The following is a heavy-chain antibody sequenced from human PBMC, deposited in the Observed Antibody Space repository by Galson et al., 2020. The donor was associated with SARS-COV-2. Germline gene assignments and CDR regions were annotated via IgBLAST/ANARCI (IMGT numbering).Heavy chain of an antibody. CDR3: ASPYLAAASFFGAFDL. D-gene: IGHD6-13*01. V-gene: IGHV3-48*03. J-gene: IGHJ3*01. CDR2: ISDSGTNI. Sequence: GESLKISCAASGFTFTSYEMNWVRQAPGKGREWISYISDSGTNIYYADSVKGRFTISRDSAKSSVYLQMTSLRAEDTAVYYCASPYLAAASFFGAFDLWGRGTMVTVSS. CDR1: GFTFTSYE.